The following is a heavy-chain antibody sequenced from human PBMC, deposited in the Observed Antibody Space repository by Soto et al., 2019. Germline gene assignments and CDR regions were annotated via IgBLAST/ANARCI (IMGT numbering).Heavy chain of an antibody. Sequence: EVQLLESGGGLVQPGGSLRLSCADSGFTFDSYAMSWVRQAPGKALEWVSAISGIGGTTYYADSVKGRFTISRDNSKNTLYLQMHSLRAEDKALYYCAREYSSAWKTFDYWGQGTLVTVSS. J-gene: IGHJ4*02. CDR1: GFTFDSYA. CDR3: AREYSSAWKTFDY. D-gene: IGHD6-19*01. V-gene: IGHV3-23*01. CDR2: ISGIGGTT.